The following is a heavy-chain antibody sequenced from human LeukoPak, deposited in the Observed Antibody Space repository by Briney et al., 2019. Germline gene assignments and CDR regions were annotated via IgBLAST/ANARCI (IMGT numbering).Heavy chain of an antibody. J-gene: IGHJ3*02. Sequence: GGSLRLSCAASGFTFSSYSMNWVRQAPGKGLEWVSYISSSGSTIYYADSVKGRFTISRDNAKNSLYLQMNSLRAEDTAVYYCARENFIAAGGDAFDIWGQGTMVTVSS. V-gene: IGHV3-48*04. D-gene: IGHD6-13*01. CDR1: GFTFSSYS. CDR2: ISSSGSTI. CDR3: ARENFIAAGGDAFDI.